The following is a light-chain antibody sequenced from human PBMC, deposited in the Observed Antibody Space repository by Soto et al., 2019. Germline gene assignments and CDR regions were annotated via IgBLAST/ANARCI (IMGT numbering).Light chain of an antibody. CDR2: YTS. J-gene: IGKJ1*01. CDR1: QYVGTR. Sequence: EIVLTQSPATLSSSPGETATLSCRASQYVGTRLAWYQHKPDQAPRLLIYYTSNRATGIPARFRGSGSMTDITLTISRLEPEDFAVAYCQQLMGSTHSGTFDQRTNMDIK. V-gene: IGKV3-11*01. CDR3: QQLMGSTHSGT.